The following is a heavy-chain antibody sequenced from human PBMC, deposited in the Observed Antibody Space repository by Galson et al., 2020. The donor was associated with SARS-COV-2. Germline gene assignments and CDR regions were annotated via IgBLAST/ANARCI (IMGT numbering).Heavy chain of an antibody. D-gene: IGHD1-1*01. CDR2: INSDESIT. CDR1: GFTFSSYW. CDR3: ARVHPLGGGGSYFDS. V-gene: IGHV3-74*03. J-gene: IGHJ4*02. Sequence: GGSLRPSCVASGFTFSSYWMHWVRQAPGRGLVWVSRINSDESITEYADSVKGRFTISRDNAKSTVYLQMNSLRAEDTALYYCARVHPLGGGGSYFDSWGQGVLVTVSS.